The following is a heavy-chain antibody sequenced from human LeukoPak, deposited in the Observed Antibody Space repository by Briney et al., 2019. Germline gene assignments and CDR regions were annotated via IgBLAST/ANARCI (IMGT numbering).Heavy chain of an antibody. J-gene: IGHJ2*01. V-gene: IGHV4-34*01. D-gene: IGHD6-19*01. CDR2: INHSGST. CDR3: AREKSPIAVAGKKGYWYFDL. CDR1: GGSFSGYY. Sequence: SETLSLTCAVYGGSFSGYYWSWIRQPPGKGLEWIGEINHSGSTNYHPSLKSRVTISVDTSKNQFSLKLSSVTAADTAVYYCAREKSPIAVAGKKGYWYFDLWGRGTLVTVSS.